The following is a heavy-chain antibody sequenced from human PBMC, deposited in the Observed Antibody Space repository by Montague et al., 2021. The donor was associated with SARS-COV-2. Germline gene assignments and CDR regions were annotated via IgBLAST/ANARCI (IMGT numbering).Heavy chain of an antibody. V-gene: IGHV2-70*11. D-gene: IGHD6-19*01. J-gene: IGHJ4*02. CDR3: AREYSSGVYFDY. Sequence: PALVKPTQTLTLTCTFSGFSLSTSGMCVSWVRQLPGKALEWLARIDWDDDEYYSTSLKTRLTISKDTSKNQVVLTMTNMDPVDTATYYCAREYSSGVYFDYWGQGTLVTVSS. CDR2: IDWDDDE. CDR1: GFSLSTSGMC.